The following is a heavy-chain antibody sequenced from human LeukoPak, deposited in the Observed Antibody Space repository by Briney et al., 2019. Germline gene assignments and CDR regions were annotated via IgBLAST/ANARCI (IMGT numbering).Heavy chain of an antibody. CDR2: ISGGST. V-gene: IGHV3-38-3*01. D-gene: IGHD2-2*01. Sequence: PGGSLRLSCAASGFTVSSNEMSWVRQAPGKGLEWVSSISGGSTYYADSRKGRFTISRDNAKNSLYLQMNSLRAEDMALYYCAKGTYPYYYYYMDVWGKGTTVTVSS. CDR3: AKGTYPYYYYYMDV. CDR1: GFTVSSNE. J-gene: IGHJ6*03.